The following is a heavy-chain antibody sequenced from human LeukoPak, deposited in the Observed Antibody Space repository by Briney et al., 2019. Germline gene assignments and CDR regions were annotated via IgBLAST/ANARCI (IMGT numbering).Heavy chain of an antibody. V-gene: IGHV1-18*01. CDR3: ARADFSSYWFDP. D-gene: IGHD3-3*01. J-gene: IGHJ5*02. CDR1: GYTFTSYG. Sequence: ASVTVSFKSSGYTFTSYGSSWLRQAPGQGGEGIGCISADNGNTNYAQKLQGRVTMTTDTSTSTAYMELRSLRSDDTAVYYCARADFSSYWFDPWGQGTLVTVSS. CDR2: ISADNGNT.